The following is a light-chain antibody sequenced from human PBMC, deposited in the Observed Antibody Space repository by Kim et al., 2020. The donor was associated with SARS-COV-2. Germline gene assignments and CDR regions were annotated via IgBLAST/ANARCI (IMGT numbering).Light chain of an antibody. CDR3: AVWDDSLNGPV. CDR1: SSNIGSNT. Sequence: QSVLTQPPSASGTPGQRVTISCSGSSSNIGSNTVNWYQQVPRTAPKLLIYSNNQRPSGVPYRFSGSKSGTSASLAISGLQSEDEADYYCAVWDDSLNGPVFGGGTQLTVL. CDR2: SNN. J-gene: IGLJ3*02. V-gene: IGLV1-44*01.